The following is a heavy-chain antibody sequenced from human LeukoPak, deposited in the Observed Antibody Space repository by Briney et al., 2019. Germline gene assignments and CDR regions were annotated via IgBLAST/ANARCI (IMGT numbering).Heavy chain of an antibody. J-gene: IGHJ6*03. D-gene: IGHD4-17*01. CDR3: ARVKGNYGDYERRRTSLYYYYYYMDV. Sequence: SETLSLTCAVSGGSISSGGYSWSWIRQPPGKGLEWIGYIYYSGSTYYNPSLKSRVTISVDTSKNQFSLKLSSVTAADTAVYYCARVKGNYGDYERRRTSLYYYYYYMDVWGKGTTVTVSS. V-gene: IGHV4-30-4*07. CDR1: GGSISSGGYS. CDR2: IYYSGST.